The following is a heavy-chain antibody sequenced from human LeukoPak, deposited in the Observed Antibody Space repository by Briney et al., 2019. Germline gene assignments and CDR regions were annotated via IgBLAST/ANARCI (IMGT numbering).Heavy chain of an antibody. Sequence: SETLSLTCTVSGDPISSSNYYWGWIRQPPGKGLEWIGSLYYSGSTDYNPSLKSRVTISVDTSKNQFSLKLNSVTAADTAVYYCARGPKYGDYVFGYFDYGGQGTLVTVSA. CDR1: GDPISSSNYY. CDR3: ARGPKYGDYVFGYFDY. D-gene: IGHD4-17*01. V-gene: IGHV4-39*01. J-gene: IGHJ4*02. CDR2: LYYSGST.